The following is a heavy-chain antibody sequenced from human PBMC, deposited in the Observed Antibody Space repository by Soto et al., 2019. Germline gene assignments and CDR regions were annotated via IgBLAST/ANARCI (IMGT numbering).Heavy chain of an antibody. CDR1: GYRFTSYW. CDR2: IDPSDSYT. Sequence: GESLKLSCKGSGYRFTSYWSSWVRQMTGKGLEWMGRIDPSDSYTNYSPSFQGHVTISADKSISTAYLQWSSLKASDTAMYYCARHDFYYYDSSGYYSHKYFDYWGQGTLVTVSS. CDR3: ARHDFYYYDSSGYYSHKYFDY. V-gene: IGHV5-10-1*01. J-gene: IGHJ4*02. D-gene: IGHD3-22*01.